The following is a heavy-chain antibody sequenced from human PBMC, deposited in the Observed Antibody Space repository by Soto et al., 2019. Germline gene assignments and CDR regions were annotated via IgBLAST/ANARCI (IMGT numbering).Heavy chain of an antibody. D-gene: IGHD1-26*01. V-gene: IGHV1-18*04. CDR1: GYTFTSYG. CDR2: ISTYNGNT. CDR3: ARDEASGSYDLDY. J-gene: IGHJ4*02. Sequence: QVQLVQSGAEVKKPGASVKVSCKASGYTFTSYGISWVRQAPGQALEWMGWISTYNGNTNYAQKFQGRVAMTTDTSTTTAYMELRSLRSDYTAVYYCARDEASGSYDLDYWGQGTLVTVSS.